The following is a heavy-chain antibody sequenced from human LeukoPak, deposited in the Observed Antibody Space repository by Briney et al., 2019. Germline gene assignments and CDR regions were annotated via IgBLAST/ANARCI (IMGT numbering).Heavy chain of an antibody. CDR1: GFTFSSYS. D-gene: IGHD2-15*01. CDR2: IRSNSGDT. CDR3: AKGGYTTCFDP. Sequence: PGGSLRLSCAASGFTFSSYSMTWVRQAPGKGLEWVSTIRSNSGDTYYADSVRGRFTISRDNSQNTLYLEMNNLRAEDTAVYYCAKGGYTTCFDPWGQGTLVTVSS. J-gene: IGHJ5*02. V-gene: IGHV3-23*01.